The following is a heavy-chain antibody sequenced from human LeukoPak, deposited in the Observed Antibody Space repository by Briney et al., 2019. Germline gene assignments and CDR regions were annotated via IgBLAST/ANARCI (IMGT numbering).Heavy chain of an antibody. CDR2: INPKNGGT. V-gene: IGHV1-2*02. CDR1: GYTFTGYY. Sequence: ASVKVSCKASGYTFTGYYIHWMRQAPGQGLEWMGWINPKNGGTNYIQKFRGRVTMTRDTSTSTAYMEVTSLRSDDTAVYYCAADLRGYCDGDCLDYWGQGTLVTVSS. J-gene: IGHJ4*02. D-gene: IGHD2-21*02. CDR3: AADLRGYCDGDCLDY.